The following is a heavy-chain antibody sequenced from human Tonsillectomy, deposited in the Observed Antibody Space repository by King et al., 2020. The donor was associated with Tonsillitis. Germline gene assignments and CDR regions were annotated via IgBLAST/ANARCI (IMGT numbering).Heavy chain of an antibody. CDR1: GFTFISYS. D-gene: IGHD4-17*01. Sequence: VQLVESGGGLVQPGGSLRLSCAASGFTFISYSMNWVRQAPGKGLEWVFYISGSGSAMYYADSVQGRFTISRDNAKNSLYLQMNSLGAEDTAIYYCALGDYGDYWGQGTLVTVSS. CDR2: ISGSGSAM. V-gene: IGHV3-48*01. J-gene: IGHJ4*02. CDR3: ALGDYGDY.